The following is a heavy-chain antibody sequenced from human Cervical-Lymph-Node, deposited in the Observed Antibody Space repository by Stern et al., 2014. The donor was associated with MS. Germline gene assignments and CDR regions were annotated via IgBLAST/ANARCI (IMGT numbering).Heavy chain of an antibody. J-gene: IGHJ1*01. CDR2: IDPRGGIT. D-gene: IGHD3-22*01. Sequence: QMQLVQSVAEVKKPGASVKVSCKASGYTFTTYFVHWVRQAPGQGLEWIGIIDPRGGITNYAQNFQGRVTMTRDTSTTTVYMDLSSLRSDDTAMYFCARGGRYSDTSGYSERYFQHWGQGTLVTVSS. CDR1: GYTFTTYF. V-gene: IGHV1-46*01. CDR3: ARGGRYSDTSGYSERYFQH.